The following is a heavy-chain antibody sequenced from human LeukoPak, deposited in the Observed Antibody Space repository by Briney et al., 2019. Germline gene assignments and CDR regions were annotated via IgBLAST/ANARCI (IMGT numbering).Heavy chain of an antibody. CDR2: ISSGASAI. V-gene: IGHV3-48*03. Sequence: GGSLRLSCAPSGFTFSSYDMNWVRQAPGKGLEWVSYISSGASAIYYADSVEGRFTISRDNAQNSLYLQMNSLRAEDTAVYYCARDRSSTYFDYWAQGTPVTVSS. J-gene: IGHJ4*02. CDR1: GFTFSSYD. D-gene: IGHD2-2*01. CDR3: ARDRSSTYFDY.